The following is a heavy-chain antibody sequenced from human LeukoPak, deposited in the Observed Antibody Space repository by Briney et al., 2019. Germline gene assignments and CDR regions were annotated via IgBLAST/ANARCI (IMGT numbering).Heavy chain of an antibody. CDR1: GYSFTSHY. CDR2: INPSGSST. J-gene: IGHJ5*02. CDR3: ARANSVGEVAWWFGP. Sequence: ASVKVSCKASGYSFTSHYMHWVRQAPGQGLEWLGLINPSGSSTLYAQKSQGRVTMTRDMSTTTDYMELSSLRSEDTAVYYCARANSVGEVAWWFGPWGQETLVTVSS. V-gene: IGHV1-46*01. D-gene: IGHD1-26*01.